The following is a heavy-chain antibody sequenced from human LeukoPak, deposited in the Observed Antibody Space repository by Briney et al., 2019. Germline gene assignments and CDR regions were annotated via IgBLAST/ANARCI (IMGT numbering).Heavy chain of an antibody. J-gene: IGHJ4*02. CDR2: IYYSGST. CDR3: ARGLGYYDSSGYYSY. Sequence: SETLSLTCTVSGGSISSSSYYWGWIRQPPGKGLEWIGSIYYSGSTYYNPSLKSRVTISVDTSKNQFSLKLSSATAADTAVYYCARGLGYYDSSGYYSYWGQGTLVTVSS. D-gene: IGHD3-22*01. V-gene: IGHV4-39*01. CDR1: GGSISSSSYY.